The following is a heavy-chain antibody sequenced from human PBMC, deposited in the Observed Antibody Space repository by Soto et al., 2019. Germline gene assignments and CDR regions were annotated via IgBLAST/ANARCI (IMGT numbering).Heavy chain of an antibody. Sequence: SETLSLTCAVYGGSFSGYYWSWIRQPPGKGLEWIGSIYYSGSTYYNPSLKSRVTISVDTSKNQFSLKLSSVTAADTAVYYCASEDGSYGYDYYYGMDVWGQGTTVTVSS. D-gene: IGHD5-18*01. CDR2: IYYSGST. J-gene: IGHJ6*02. CDR3: ASEDGSYGYDYYYGMDV. CDR1: GGSFSGYY. V-gene: IGHV4-34*01.